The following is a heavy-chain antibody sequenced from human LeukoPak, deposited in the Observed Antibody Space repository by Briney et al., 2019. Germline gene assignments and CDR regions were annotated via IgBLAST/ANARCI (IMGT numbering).Heavy chain of an antibody. CDR2: IYYSGST. V-gene: IGHV4-59*01. CDR1: GGSISSYY. Sequence: SETLSLTCTVSGGSISSYYWSWIRQPPGKGLEWTGYIYYSGSTNYNPSLKSRVTISVDTSKNQFSLKLSSVTAADTAVYYCARVGYSYGLHYWGQGTLVTVSS. CDR3: ARVGYSYGLHY. J-gene: IGHJ4*02. D-gene: IGHD5-18*01.